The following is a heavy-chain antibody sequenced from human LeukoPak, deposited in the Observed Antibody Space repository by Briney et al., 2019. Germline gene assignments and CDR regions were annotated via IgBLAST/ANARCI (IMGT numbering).Heavy chain of an antibody. Sequence: PGGSLRLSCAASGFTFSSYWMHWVRQAPGKGLVWVSRINSDGSSTSYADSVKGRFTISRDNAKNTLYLQMNSLRAEDTAVYYCAKFPKFYYEGYWGQGTLVTVSS. CDR2: INSDGSST. J-gene: IGHJ4*02. D-gene: IGHD3-22*01. CDR1: GFTFSSYW. V-gene: IGHV3-74*01. CDR3: AKFPKFYYEGY.